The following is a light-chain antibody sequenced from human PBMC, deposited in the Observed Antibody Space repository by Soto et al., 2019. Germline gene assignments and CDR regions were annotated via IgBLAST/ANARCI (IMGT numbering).Light chain of an antibody. CDR2: EVS. J-gene: IGLJ1*01. V-gene: IGLV2-14*01. CDR3: SSYTSSKGV. Sequence: QSALTQPASVSGSPGQSITISCTGTSSDVGGYNYVSWYQQHPGKAPKLMIYEVSNRPSGVSNHFSGSKSGNTASLTISGLQAEDEADYYCSSYTSSKGVFGTGTKVTVL. CDR1: SSDVGGYNY.